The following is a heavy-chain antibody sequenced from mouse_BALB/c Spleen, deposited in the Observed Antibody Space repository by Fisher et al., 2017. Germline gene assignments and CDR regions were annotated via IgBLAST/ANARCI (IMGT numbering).Heavy chain of an antibody. J-gene: IGHJ1*01. Sequence: RFTISRDNAKNTLYLQMSSLKSEDTAMYYCARHPIYYGNWYFDVWGAGTTVTVSS. CDR3: ARHPIYYGNWYFDV. D-gene: IGHD2-1*01. V-gene: IGHV5-6*01.